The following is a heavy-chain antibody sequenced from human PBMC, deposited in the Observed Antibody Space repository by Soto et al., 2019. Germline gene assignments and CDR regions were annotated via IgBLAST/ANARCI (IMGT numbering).Heavy chain of an antibody. D-gene: IGHD4-17*01. J-gene: IGHJ4*02. CDR1: GYTFTSYA. CDR2: INAGNGNT. CDR3: ARDVLSVDPYDYGDYTTLDY. Sequence: GASVKVSCKASGYTFTSYAMHWVRQAPGQRLEWMGWINAGNGNTKYSQKFQGRVTITRDTSASTAYMELSSLRSEDTAVYYCARDVLSVDPYDYGDYTTLDYWGQGTLVTVSS. V-gene: IGHV1-3*01.